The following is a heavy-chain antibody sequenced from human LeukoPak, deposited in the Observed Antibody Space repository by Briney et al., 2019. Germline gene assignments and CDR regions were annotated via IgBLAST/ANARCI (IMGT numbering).Heavy chain of an antibody. CDR2: ISGSGAGT. V-gene: IGHV3-23*01. D-gene: IGHD3-22*01. CDR3: AKDRSRYDSSAYDFDY. J-gene: IGHJ4*02. Sequence: GGTLRLSCAASGFSFSSYGMSWVRQAPGKGLEWVSGISGSGAGTYYADSVKGRFTISRDNSKNTLHLQMDSLRAEDTAVYYCAKDRSRYDSSAYDFDYWGQGTLVSVSS. CDR1: GFSFSSYG.